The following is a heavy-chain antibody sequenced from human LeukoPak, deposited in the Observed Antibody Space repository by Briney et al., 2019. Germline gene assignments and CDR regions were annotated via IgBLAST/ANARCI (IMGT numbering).Heavy chain of an antibody. Sequence: ASVKVSCKASGGTFSSYAISWVRQAPGQGLEWMGGIIPIFGTANYAQKFQGRVTITTDESTSTAYMELSSLRSEDTAVYYCAGWGYSSSSYYFDYWGQGTLVTVSS. J-gene: IGHJ4*02. CDR2: IIPIFGTA. D-gene: IGHD6-6*01. CDR1: GGTFSSYA. V-gene: IGHV1-69*05. CDR3: AGWGYSSSSYYFDY.